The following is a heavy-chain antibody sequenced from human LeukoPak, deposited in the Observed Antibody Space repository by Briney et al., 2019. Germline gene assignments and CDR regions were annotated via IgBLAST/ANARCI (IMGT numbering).Heavy chain of an antibody. CDR1: GGSISSFY. CDR2: IYTSGST. D-gene: IGHD3-10*01. J-gene: IGHJ4*02. Sequence: SETLSLTCTVSGGSISSFYWSWIRQAAGKGLEWIWRIYTSGSTNYNPSLKSRITMSVDTSKNQFSLKLRSVAAADTAVYYCARGSGSYPPLDYWGQGTLVTVSS. V-gene: IGHV4-4*07. CDR3: ARGSGSYPPLDY.